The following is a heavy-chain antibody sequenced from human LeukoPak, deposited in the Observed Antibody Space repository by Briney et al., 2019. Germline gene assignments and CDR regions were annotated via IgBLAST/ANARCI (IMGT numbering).Heavy chain of an antibody. CDR3: AGVNYYDSSSRFDP. Sequence: SETLSLTCTVSGGSISSYYWSWIRQPPGKGLEWIGYIYYSGSTNYNPSLKSRVTISVDTSKNQFSLKLSSVTAADTAVYYCAGVNYYDSSSRFDPWGQGTLVTVSS. CDR1: GGSISSYY. CDR2: IYYSGST. J-gene: IGHJ5*02. D-gene: IGHD3-22*01. V-gene: IGHV4-59*01.